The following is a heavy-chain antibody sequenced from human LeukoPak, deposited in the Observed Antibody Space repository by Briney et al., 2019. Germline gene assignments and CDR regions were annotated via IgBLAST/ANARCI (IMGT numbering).Heavy chain of an antibody. J-gene: IGHJ4*02. CDR3: ARVAHYCSSTSCPFDY. D-gene: IGHD2-2*01. V-gene: IGHV3-21*01. CDR2: ISSSSSYI. Sequence: GGSLRLSCAASGFTFSSYSMNWVRQAPGKGLEWVSSISSSSSYIYYADSVKGRFTISRDNAKSSLYLQMNSLRAEDTAVYYCARVAHYCSSTSCPFDYWGQGTLVTVSS. CDR1: GFTFSSYS.